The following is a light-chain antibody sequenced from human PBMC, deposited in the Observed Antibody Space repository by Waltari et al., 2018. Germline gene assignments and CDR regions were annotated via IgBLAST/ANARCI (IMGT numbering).Light chain of an antibody. V-gene: IGLV1-44*01. CDR3: CSYAGSSTLV. J-gene: IGLJ2*01. CDR1: NSNIGGNS. Sequence: QSVLTQPPSVSGTPGQRVTISCSGSNSNIGGNSVNWYQQLPGKAPKLLIYNDNQGPSGVPDRFSASKSGTSASLAITGLQSEDEADCYCCSYAGSSTLVFGGGTKLTVL. CDR2: NDN.